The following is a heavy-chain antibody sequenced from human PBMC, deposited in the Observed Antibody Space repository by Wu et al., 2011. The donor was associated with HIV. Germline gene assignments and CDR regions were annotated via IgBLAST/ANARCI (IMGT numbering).Heavy chain of an antibody. Sequence: LVQSGAEVKKPGASVKVSCKASGYTFTSYGISWVRQAPGQGLEWMGWISAYNGNTNYAQKLQGRVTMTTDTSTSAAYMELRSLKSDDTAVYYCARPYCSGGTCYFEYFQHWGQGTLVTVSS. CDR3: ARPYCSGGTCYFEYFQH. D-gene: IGHD2-15*01. CDR1: GYTFTSYG. J-gene: IGHJ1*01. V-gene: IGHV1-18*01. CDR2: ISAYNGNT.